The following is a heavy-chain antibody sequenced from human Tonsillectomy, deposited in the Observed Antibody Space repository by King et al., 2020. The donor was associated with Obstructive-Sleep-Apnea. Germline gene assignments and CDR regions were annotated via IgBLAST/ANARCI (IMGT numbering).Heavy chain of an antibody. D-gene: IGHD4-17*01. J-gene: IGHJ6*02. Sequence: VQLVESGGGVVQPGRSLRLSCAASGFTFSSYAMHWVRQDPGKGLEWVAVISYDGSNKYYADSVKGRFTISRDNSKNTLYLQMNSLRAEDTAVYYCARDATTVTPYYYYGMDVWGQGTTVTVSS. CDR3: ARDATTVTPYYYYGMDV. V-gene: IGHV3-30-3*01. CDR2: ISYDGSNK. CDR1: GFTFSSYA.